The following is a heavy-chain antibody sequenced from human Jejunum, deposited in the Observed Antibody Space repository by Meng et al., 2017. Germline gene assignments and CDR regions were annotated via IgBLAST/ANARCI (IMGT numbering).Heavy chain of an antibody. CDR2: IGRGSDT. V-gene: IGHV3-23*01. Sequence: GGSLRLSCAASGFTFSTNYMSWVRRAPGRGLEWVSAIGRGSDTYYAASVKGRFTISRDKPMNTLYLEMNSLRAEDTAVYYCAKHLSGSYTFDYWGQGTLVTVSS. CDR1: GFTFSTNY. CDR3: AKHLSGSYTFDY. J-gene: IGHJ4*02. D-gene: IGHD1-26*01.